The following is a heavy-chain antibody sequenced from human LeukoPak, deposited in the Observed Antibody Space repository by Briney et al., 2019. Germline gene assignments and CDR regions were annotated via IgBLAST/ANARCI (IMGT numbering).Heavy chain of an antibody. D-gene: IGHD6-13*01. CDR1: GGTFISYA. CDR3: ASRPYSSSWWASRVNYFDY. V-gene: IGHV1-69*05. CDR2: IIPIVGTA. Sequence: SVKVSCKASGGTFISYAISWVRQAPGQGGEWMGGIIPIVGTANYAQKFQGRVTITTDESTSTAYMELSSLRSEDTAVYYCASRPYSSSWWASRVNYFDYWGQGTLVTVSS. J-gene: IGHJ4*02.